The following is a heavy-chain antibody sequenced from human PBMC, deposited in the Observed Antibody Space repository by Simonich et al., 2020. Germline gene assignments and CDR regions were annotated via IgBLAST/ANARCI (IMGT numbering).Heavy chain of an antibody. Sequence: EVQLLEPGGGLVQPGVSLRLSCAASGFTFSSFAMSWVRQAPGRGLGWNSASRGSGGRTYNAHPGKGRCTITRDKSKNTLYLQMNSLRAEDTAVYYCAKRAGVSITGTFDYWGQGTLVTVSS. CDR3: AKRAGVSITGTFDY. CDR2: SRGSGGRT. J-gene: IGHJ4*02. CDR1: GFTFSSFA. V-gene: IGHV3-23*01. D-gene: IGHD1-7*01.